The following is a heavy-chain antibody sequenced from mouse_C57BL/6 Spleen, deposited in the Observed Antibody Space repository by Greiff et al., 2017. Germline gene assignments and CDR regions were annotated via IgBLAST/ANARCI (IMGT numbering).Heavy chain of an antibody. V-gene: IGHV3-6*01. CDR2: ISYDGSN. CDR3: ARDGDYYGSSYNFDY. D-gene: IGHD1-1*01. J-gene: IGHJ2*01. CDR1: GYSITSGYY. Sequence: ESGPGLVKPSQSLSLTCSVTGYSITSGYYWNWIRQFPGNKLEWMGYISYDGSNNYNPSLKNRISITRDTSKNHFFLKLNSLTTEDTATYYCARDGDYYGSSYNFDYWGKGTTLTVSS.